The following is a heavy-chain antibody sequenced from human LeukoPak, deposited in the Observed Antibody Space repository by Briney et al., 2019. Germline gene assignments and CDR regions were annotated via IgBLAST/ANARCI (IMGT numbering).Heavy chain of an antibody. CDR2: INPNSGGT. Sequence: ASVKVSCKASGYTFTGYYMHWVRQAPGQGLEWMGWINPNSGGTNYAQKFQGRVTMTRDTSISTAYMELSRLRSDDTAVYYCARGAIWFGESQRAFDIWGQGTMVTLSS. V-gene: IGHV1-2*02. CDR1: GYTFTGYY. CDR3: ARGAIWFGESQRAFDI. J-gene: IGHJ3*02. D-gene: IGHD3-10*01.